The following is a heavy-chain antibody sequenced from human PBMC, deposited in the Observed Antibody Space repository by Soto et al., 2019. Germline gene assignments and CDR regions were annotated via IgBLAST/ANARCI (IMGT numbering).Heavy chain of an antibody. CDR1: GGSFSGYY. Sequence: SETLSLTCAVYGGSFSGYYWSWIRQPPGKGLEWIGYIYYSGSTYYNPSLKSRVTISVDTSKNQFSLKLSSVTAADTAVYYCAREQQLVRGYYYGMDVWGQGTTVTVSS. D-gene: IGHD6-13*01. J-gene: IGHJ6*02. V-gene: IGHV4-34*09. CDR2: IYYSGST. CDR3: AREQQLVRGYYYGMDV.